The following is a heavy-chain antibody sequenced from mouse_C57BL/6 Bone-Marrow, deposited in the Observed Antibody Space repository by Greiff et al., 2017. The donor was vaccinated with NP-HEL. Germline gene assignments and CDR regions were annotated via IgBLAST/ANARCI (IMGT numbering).Heavy chain of an antibody. CDR3: AREGANWDWYFDV. CDR2: IDPSDSYS. D-gene: IGHD4-1*01. Sequence: QVQLQQPGAELVMPGASVKLSFKASGYTFTSYWMHWVKQRPGQGLEWIGEIDPSDSYSNYNQKFKGKSTLTVDKSSSTAYMQLSSLTSEDSAVYYCAREGANWDWYFDVWGTGTTVTVSS. V-gene: IGHV1-69*01. J-gene: IGHJ1*03. CDR1: GYTFTSYW.